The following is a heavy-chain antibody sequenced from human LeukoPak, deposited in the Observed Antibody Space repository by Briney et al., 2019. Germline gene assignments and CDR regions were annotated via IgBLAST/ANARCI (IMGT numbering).Heavy chain of an antibody. D-gene: IGHD3-22*01. V-gene: IGHV4-59*01. CDR1: GGSISSYY. CDR2: IYYSGST. CDR3: ASAQYDSSGAYYYYGMDV. J-gene: IGHJ6*02. Sequence: SETLSLTCTVSGGSISSYYWSWLRQPPGKGLEWIGYIYYSGSTNYNPSLKSRVTISVDTSKNQFSLKLSSVTAADTAVYYCASAQYDSSGAYYYYGMDVWGQGTTVTVSS.